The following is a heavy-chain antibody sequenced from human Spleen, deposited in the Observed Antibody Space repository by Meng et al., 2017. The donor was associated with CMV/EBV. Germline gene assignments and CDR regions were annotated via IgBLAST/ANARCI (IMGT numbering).Heavy chain of an antibody. CDR2: INPNSGGT. D-gene: IGHD6-13*01. J-gene: IGHJ4*02. CDR3: ARSHSPHSGSSYFDY. Sequence: ASVKVSCKASGYTFTAYYLHWVRQAPGQGLEWMGWINPNSGGTDSAQKFQGRVTMTRDTSISTAYMELNWLTSDDTALYYCARSHSPHSGSSYFDYWGQGPLVTVSS. CDR1: GYTFTAYY. V-gene: IGHV1-2*02.